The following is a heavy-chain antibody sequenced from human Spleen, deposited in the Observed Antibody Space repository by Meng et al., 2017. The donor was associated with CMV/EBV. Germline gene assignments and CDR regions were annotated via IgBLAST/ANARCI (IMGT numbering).Heavy chain of an antibody. CDR1: GYIFTGYY. CDR2: INPNSGGT. V-gene: IGHV1-2*02. CDR3: ARGGTTIIGAFDI. D-gene: IGHD1-7*01. J-gene: IGHJ3*02. Sequence: ASVKVSCKASGYIFTGYYMHWVRQAPGQGLEWMGWINPNSGGTNYAQKFQGRVTMTRDTSISTAYMELSRLRSDDTAVFYCARGGTTIIGAFDIWGQGTMVTVSS.